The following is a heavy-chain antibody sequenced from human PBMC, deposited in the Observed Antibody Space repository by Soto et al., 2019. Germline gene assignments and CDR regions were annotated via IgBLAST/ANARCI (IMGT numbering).Heavy chain of an antibody. CDR3: ANGRESTGFDYYYYGMDV. V-gene: IGHV3-30*18. D-gene: IGHD1-1*01. J-gene: IGHJ6*02. Sequence: SLRLSCAASGFTFSSYGMHWVRQAPGKGLEWVAVISYDGSNKYYADSVKGRFTISRDNSKNTLYLQMNSLRAEDTAVYYCANGRESTGFDYYYYGMDVWGQGTTVTVSS. CDR1: GFTFSSYG. CDR2: ISYDGSNK.